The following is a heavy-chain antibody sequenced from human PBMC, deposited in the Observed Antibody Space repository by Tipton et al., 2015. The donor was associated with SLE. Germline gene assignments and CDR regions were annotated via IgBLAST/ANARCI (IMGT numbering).Heavy chain of an antibody. CDR2: IYYSGST. CDR3: ARSFDYWYFDL. CDR1: GGSISSYS. J-gene: IGHJ2*01. Sequence: TLSLTCTVSGGSISSYSWSWIRQPPGKGLEWIGYIYYSGSTNYNPSLKSRVTISVDTSKNQFSLKLSSVTAADTAVYYCARSFDYWYFDLWGRGTLVTVSS. V-gene: IGHV4-59*07. D-gene: IGHD3-9*01.